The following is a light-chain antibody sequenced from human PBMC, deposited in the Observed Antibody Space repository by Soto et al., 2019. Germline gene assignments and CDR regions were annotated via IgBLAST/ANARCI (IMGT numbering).Light chain of an antibody. J-gene: IGKJ1*01. CDR1: QSLVNS. CDR2: GAS. V-gene: IGKV3-20*01. CDR3: QQYGGSPRT. Sequence: ILLTQSPGTLSLSPGERASLSCRASQSLVNSLAWYQQKPGQPPRLLIFGASNRATGIPDRFSGSGSGTDFTLAISRLETEDFAVYHCQQYGGSPRTFGQGTKVDIK.